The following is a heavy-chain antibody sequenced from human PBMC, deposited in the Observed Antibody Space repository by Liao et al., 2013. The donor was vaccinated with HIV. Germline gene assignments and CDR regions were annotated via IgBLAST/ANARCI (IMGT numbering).Heavy chain of an antibody. J-gene: IGHJ4*02. CDR3: ARGSEQLWFRYEY. V-gene: IGHV4-39*07. D-gene: IGHD5-18*01. Sequence: QVQLQESGPGLVRPSETLSLTCSVSGDSLANPIYFWSWIRQSPGKGPEWLASIYHTGATSYNPSLSSRVTISLHSSMRHFSLKVNSVTAADTAVYYCARGSEQLWFRYEYWGQGTLVTVSS. CDR1: GDSLANPIYF. CDR2: IYHTGAT.